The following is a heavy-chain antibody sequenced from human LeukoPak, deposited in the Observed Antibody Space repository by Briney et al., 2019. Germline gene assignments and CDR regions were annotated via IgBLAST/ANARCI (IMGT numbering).Heavy chain of an antibody. D-gene: IGHD1-26*01. J-gene: IGHJ4*02. CDR3: ARQVGATGHFDL. CDR1: EYSFTAFW. Sequence: GESLKISCKDSEYSFTAFWIGWVGQMPGKGLEWMGNIYPGDSDTRYSPSFQGQVTISADKSISTAYLQWSSLKASDTAMYFCARQVGATGHFDLWGQGTLVTVSS. V-gene: IGHV5-51*01. CDR2: IYPGDSDT.